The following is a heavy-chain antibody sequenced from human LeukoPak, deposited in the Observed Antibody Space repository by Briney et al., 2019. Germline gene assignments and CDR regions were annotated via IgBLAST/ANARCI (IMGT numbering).Heavy chain of an antibody. CDR2: IYPGDSHT. Sequence: GESLQISCKGSGYSFTSYWIGWVRQMPGKGLEWMGIIYPGDSHTRYSPSFQGQVTISADKSISTAYLQWSSLKASDTAMYYCARHKTPQPISIAAAGSDAFDIWGQGTMVTVSS. V-gene: IGHV5-51*01. CDR1: GYSFTSYW. CDR3: ARHKTPQPISIAAAGSDAFDI. D-gene: IGHD6-13*01. J-gene: IGHJ3*02.